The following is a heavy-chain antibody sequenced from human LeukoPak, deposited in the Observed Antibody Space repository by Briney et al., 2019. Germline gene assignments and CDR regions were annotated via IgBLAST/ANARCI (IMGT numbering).Heavy chain of an antibody. Sequence: ASVKVSCKASGGTFSSYAISWVRQAPGQGLEWMGGIIPIFGTANYAQKFQGRVTITADESTSTAYMELSSLRSEDTAVYYCARDEEPYSGYEIYYFDYWGQGTLVTVSS. V-gene: IGHV1-69*13. CDR1: GGTFSSYA. D-gene: IGHD5-12*01. CDR2: IIPIFGTA. CDR3: ARDEEPYSGYEIYYFDY. J-gene: IGHJ4*02.